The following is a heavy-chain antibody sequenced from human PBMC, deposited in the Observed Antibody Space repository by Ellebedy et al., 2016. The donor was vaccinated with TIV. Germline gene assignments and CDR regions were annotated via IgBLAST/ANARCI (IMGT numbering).Heavy chain of an antibody. CDR1: GFTFTNYH. D-gene: IGHD1-26*01. J-gene: IGHJ6*02. Sequence: GESLKISCAASGFTFTNYHMHCVRQAPGKGLEWVALIRSDGSLEYYAGSVKGRFTLSRDSSENTVYLPMNSLRADDTAVYYGAREVGGGQGDIDVWGQGTTVNVSS. CDR2: IRSDGSLE. CDR3: AREVGGGQGDIDV. V-gene: IGHV3-33*01.